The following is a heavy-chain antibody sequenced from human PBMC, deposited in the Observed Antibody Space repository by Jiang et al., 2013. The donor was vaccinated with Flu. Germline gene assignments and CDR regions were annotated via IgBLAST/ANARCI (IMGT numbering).Heavy chain of an antibody. D-gene: IGHD6-19*01. Sequence: SRGLEWLGRTYYRSKWYNDYAVSVKSRITINPDTSKNQFSLQLNSVTPEDTAVYYCARDSSGWYDYWGQGTLVTVSS. J-gene: IGHJ4*02. CDR3: ARDSSGWYDY. V-gene: IGHV6-1*01. CDR2: TYYRSKWYN.